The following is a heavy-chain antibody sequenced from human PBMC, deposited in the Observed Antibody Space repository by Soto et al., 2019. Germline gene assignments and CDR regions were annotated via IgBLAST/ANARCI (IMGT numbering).Heavy chain of an antibody. CDR1: GGSISSGTFS. D-gene: IGHD1-7*01. J-gene: IGHJ5*02. CDR2: IYHSGST. V-gene: IGHV4-30-2*01. CDR3: ARGETGTTKLDP. Sequence: KTSETLSLTCTVSGGSISSGTFSWTWIRQPPGKGLEWIGYIYHSGSTYSNPSLTSRVTISVDKSKNQFSLTLTCVTAAHTAVYFCARGETGTTKLDPWGQGDLVTVSS.